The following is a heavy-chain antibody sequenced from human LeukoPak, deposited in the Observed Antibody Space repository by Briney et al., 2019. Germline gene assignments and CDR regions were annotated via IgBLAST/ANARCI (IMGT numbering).Heavy chain of an antibody. D-gene: IGHD2-8*02. CDR2: SNPRNGAT. CDR3: ARDPRNTGGSYDS. V-gene: IGHV1-2*02. CDR1: GYTFTSYY. Sequence: GASVKVSCKASGYTFTSYYIHWVRQAPGQGPDWMEYSNPRNGATNYSQKFQGRLTVTRDTSISTAYMEVSSLKSDDTAVYYCARDPRNTGGSYDSWGQGTLLTVSS. J-gene: IGHJ5*01.